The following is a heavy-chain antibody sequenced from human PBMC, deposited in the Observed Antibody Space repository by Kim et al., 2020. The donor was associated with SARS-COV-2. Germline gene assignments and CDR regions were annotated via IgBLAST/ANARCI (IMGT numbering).Heavy chain of an antibody. CDR2: IYYSGST. J-gene: IGHJ5*02. D-gene: IGHD5-18*01. CDR1: GGSISSYY. V-gene: IGHV4-59*01. Sequence: SETLSLTCTVSGGSISSYYWSWIRQPPGKGLEWIGYIYYSGSTNYNPSLKSRVTIAVDTAKNKFSLKLSSVTAADTAVYYCARALVDTARAVTLWFDPWGQGTLVTVSS. CDR3: ARALVDTARAVTLWFDP.